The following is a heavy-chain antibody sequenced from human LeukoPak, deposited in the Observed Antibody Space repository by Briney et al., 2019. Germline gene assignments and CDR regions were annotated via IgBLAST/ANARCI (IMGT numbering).Heavy chain of an antibody. J-gene: IGHJ1*01. CDR2: INPNSGGT. V-gene: IGHV1-2*02. CDR1: GYTFTGYY. D-gene: IGHD6-6*01. Sequence: ASVKVSCKASGYTFTGYYMHWVRQAPGQGLEWMGWINPNSGGTNYAQKFQGRVTMTRDTSISTAYMELSRLRSDGTAVYYCAREARRLNSISFQHWGQGTLVTVSS. CDR3: AREARRLNSISFQH.